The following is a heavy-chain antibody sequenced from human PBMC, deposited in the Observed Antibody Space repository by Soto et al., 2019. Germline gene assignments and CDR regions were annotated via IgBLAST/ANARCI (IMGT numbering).Heavy chain of an antibody. CDR3: AREGPIDYYSGMDV. CDR2: INLSGGRI. V-gene: IGHV1-46*01. CDR1: GYTFTNYY. Sequence: QVQLVQSGAEVKRPGASVKVSCKASGYTFTNYYMHWVRQAPGQGLGWMGVINLSGGRITYAQKFQGRLTMTRDTSTTTVHMELGGLRSEDTAVYYCAREGPIDYYSGMDVWGQGTTVTVSS. J-gene: IGHJ6*02. D-gene: IGHD2-15*01.